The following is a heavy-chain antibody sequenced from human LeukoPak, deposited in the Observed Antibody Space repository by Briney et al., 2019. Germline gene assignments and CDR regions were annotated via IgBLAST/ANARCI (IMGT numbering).Heavy chain of an antibody. CDR3: ARRDSGGLIDY. D-gene: IGHD3-22*01. J-gene: IGHJ4*02. CDR1: GGSISSYY. Sequence: SETLSLTCTVSGGSISSYYWSWIRQPPGKRLEWIGYISSSGITNYNPSLKSRVTISPDTSKHPFSLKLSSVTAADTAVYYCARRDSGGLIDYWGQGALVTVSS. V-gene: IGHV4-4*09. CDR2: ISSSGIT.